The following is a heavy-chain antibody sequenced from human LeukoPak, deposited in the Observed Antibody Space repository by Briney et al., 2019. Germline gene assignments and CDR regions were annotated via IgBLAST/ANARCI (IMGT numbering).Heavy chain of an antibody. CDR3: ARVLGQVVVIYDAFDI. J-gene: IGHJ3*02. V-gene: IGHV3-7*01. CDR1: GFTFSNYW. CDR2: INQDESEK. Sequence: GGSLRLSCAASGFTFSNYWMSWVRQAPGKGLQWVANINQDESEKYYVDSVRGRFTISRDNAKNSLYLQMNSLRAEDTAVYYCARVLGQVVVIYDAFDIWGQGTMVTVSS. D-gene: IGHD3-22*01.